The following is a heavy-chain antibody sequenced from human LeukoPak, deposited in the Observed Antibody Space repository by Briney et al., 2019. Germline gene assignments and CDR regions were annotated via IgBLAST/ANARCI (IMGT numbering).Heavy chain of an antibody. J-gene: IGHJ6*02. Sequence: GGSLRLSCAASGFTFSEYRMNWVRQAPGKGLEWISYISNDLSTIHYAASVKGRFTISRDNARNSLYLQMDSLRAEDTALYHCARDGRMSRYFDLYGMDVWGQGTTVTVSS. CDR3: ARDGRMSRYFDLYGMDV. V-gene: IGHV3-48*04. CDR2: ISNDLSTI. D-gene: IGHD3-9*01. CDR1: GFTFSEYR.